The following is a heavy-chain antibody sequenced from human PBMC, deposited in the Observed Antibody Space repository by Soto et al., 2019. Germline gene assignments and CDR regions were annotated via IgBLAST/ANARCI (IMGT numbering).Heavy chain of an antibody. J-gene: IGHJ4*02. D-gene: IGHD3-3*01. CDR1: GFSLTTSGVG. CDR2: IYWDDDK. CDR3: AHRVLRAVFGLVTTTAIYFDF. Sequence: ITLNESGPTQVKPRQTLTLTCTFSGFSLTTSGVGVGWIRQSPGKAPEWLALIYWDDDKRYSPSLKSRLTITKDTSKNQVVLTIADLDPADPATYYCAHRVLRAVFGLVTTTAIYFDFWGQGTPVAVSS. V-gene: IGHV2-5*02.